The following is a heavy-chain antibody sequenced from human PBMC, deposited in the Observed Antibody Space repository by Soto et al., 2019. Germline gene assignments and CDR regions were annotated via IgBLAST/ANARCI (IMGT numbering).Heavy chain of an antibody. CDR1: GGSISSYY. CDR3: ARSPTVTTFWYFDY. V-gene: IGHV4-59*01. J-gene: IGHJ4*02. D-gene: IGHD4-4*01. CDR2: IYYSGST. Sequence: PSETLSLTCTVSGGSISSYYWSWIRQPPGKGLEWIGYIYYSGSTNYNPSLKSRVTISVDTSKNQFSLKLSSVTAADTAVYYRARSPTVTTFWYFDYWGQGTLVTV.